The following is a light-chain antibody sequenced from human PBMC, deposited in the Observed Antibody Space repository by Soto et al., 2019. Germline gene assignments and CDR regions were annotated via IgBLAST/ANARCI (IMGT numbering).Light chain of an antibody. CDR2: KAS. CDR1: QTITTS. Sequence: DIQMTQSPSTLSASVGDRVTITCRASQTITTSLAWYQQKPGKAPKLLIYKASSLESGVPSRFSGSGSGTEFTLTISSLQPVDFATYYCQQYDSYSLRTFGQGTKVEI. V-gene: IGKV1-5*03. CDR3: QQYDSYSLRT. J-gene: IGKJ1*01.